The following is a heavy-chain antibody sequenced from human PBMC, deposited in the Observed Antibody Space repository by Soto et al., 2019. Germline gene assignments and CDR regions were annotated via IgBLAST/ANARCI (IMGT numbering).Heavy chain of an antibody. CDR1: GYTFTSYG. CDR3: AGNHVPFIAVALVY. CDR2: ISAYNGNT. J-gene: IGHJ4*02. D-gene: IGHD6-19*01. V-gene: IGHV1-18*04. Sequence: ASVKVSCKASGYTFTSYGISWVRQAPGQGLEWMGWISAYNGNTNYAQKLQGRVTMTTDTSTSTAYMELRSLRSDDTAVYYCAGNHVPFIAVALVYWGQGTLVTVSS.